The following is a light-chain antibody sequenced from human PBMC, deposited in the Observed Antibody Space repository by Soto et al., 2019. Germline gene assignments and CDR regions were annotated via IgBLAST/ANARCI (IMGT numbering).Light chain of an antibody. J-gene: IGLJ2*01. V-gene: IGLV2-8*01. CDR2: EVS. CDR1: SSDVGGYNY. Sequence: QSVLTQPPSASGSPGQSVTISCTGTSSDVGGYNYVSWYQQHPGKAPKLMIYEVSKRPSGVPDRFSGSKSGNTASLTVSGLQAEEEADYYCSSYAGSSNFVVFGGGTKLTVL. CDR3: SSYAGSSNFVV.